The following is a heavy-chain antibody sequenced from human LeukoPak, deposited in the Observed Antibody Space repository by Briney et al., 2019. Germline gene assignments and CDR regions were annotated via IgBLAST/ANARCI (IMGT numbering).Heavy chain of an antibody. CDR3: ARAKARAHFDY. V-gene: IGHV4-59*01. Sequence: SETLSLTCTVSGGSISSYYWSWIRQPPGKGLEWIGYIYYSGSTNYNPSLKSRVTISVDTSKNQFSLKLSSVTAADTAVYYCARAKARAHFDYWGQGTLVTVSS. CDR2: IYYSGST. J-gene: IGHJ4*02. CDR1: GGSISSYY.